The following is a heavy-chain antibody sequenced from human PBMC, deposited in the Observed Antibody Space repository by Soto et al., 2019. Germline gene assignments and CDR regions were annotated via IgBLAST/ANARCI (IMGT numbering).Heavy chain of an antibody. D-gene: IGHD6-13*01. CDR2: ISAYNGNT. J-gene: IGHJ4*02. V-gene: IGHV1-18*01. CDR1: GYTFTSYG. Sequence: ASVKVSCKASGYTFTSYGISWVRQAPGQGLEWMGWISAYNGNTNYAQKLQGRVTMTTDTSTSTAYMELRSLRSDDTAVYYCARDLSGRNWQQLVPNDYWGQGTLVTVSS. CDR3: ARDLSGRNWQQLVPNDY.